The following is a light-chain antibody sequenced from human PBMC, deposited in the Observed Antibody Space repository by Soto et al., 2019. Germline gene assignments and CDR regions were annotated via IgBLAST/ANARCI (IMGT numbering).Light chain of an antibody. CDR1: QYITHW. V-gene: IGKV1-5*01. J-gene: IGKJ1*01. CDR3: QHYKMYSPWT. CDR2: DVS. Sequence: DTQMTQAPSTLSASVGDRVTITCRASQYITHWLAWYQQRPGKAPKLLIYDVSSLQSGVPSRFSGSGSGTEFTLTISSLQPDDFATYYCQHYKMYSPWTFGQGTKVEIK.